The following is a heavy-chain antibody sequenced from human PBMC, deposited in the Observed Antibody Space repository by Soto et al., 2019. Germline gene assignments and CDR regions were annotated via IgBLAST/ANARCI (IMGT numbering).Heavy chain of an antibody. V-gene: IGHV3-30*18. D-gene: IGHD2-2*01. Sequence: SLRLSCAASEFTFSSNGMQWVRQAAGKGLEWVAGISGDGSKRYYADSLKGRFTISRDNSKNMLHLQMNNLRPEDTAVYYCVKSAIMTAALKDYYGMDLWGQGTTVTVSS. CDR2: ISGDGSKR. CDR1: EFTFSSNG. CDR3: VKSAIMTAALKDYYGMDL. J-gene: IGHJ6*02.